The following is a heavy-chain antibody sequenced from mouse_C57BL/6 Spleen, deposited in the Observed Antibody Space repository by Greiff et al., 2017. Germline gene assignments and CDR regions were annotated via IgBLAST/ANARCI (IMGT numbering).Heavy chain of an antibody. V-gene: IGHV1-64*01. J-gene: IGHJ3*01. CDR1: GYTFTSYW. CDR3: ARSWLYGNYGPY. Sequence: QVQLKQPGAELVKPGASVKLSCKASGYTFTSYWMHWVKQRPGQGLEWIGMIHPNSGSTNYNEKFKSKATLTVDKSSSTAYMQLSSLTSEDSAVYYCARSWLYGNYGPYWGQGTLVTVSA. CDR2: IHPNSGST. D-gene: IGHD2-10*02.